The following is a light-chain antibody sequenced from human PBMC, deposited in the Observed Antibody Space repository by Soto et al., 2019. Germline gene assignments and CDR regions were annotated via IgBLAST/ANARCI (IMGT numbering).Light chain of an antibody. CDR1: SSDVGTYDF. Sequence: QSALTQPGSVSGSPGQSVTISCTGTSSDVGTYDFVSWYQQHPGKAPRLIIFDVSERPSGVPDRFSGSKSGNTASLTISGLQAEDEADYYCCLYAVTFYVFGTGTKVTVL. J-gene: IGLJ1*01. CDR3: CLYAVTFYV. CDR2: DVS. V-gene: IGLV2-11*01.